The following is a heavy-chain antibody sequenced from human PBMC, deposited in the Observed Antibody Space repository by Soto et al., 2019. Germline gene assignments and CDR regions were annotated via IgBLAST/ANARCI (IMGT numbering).Heavy chain of an antibody. J-gene: IGHJ4*02. D-gene: IGHD3-10*01. Sequence: SGPTLVNPTQTLTLTCTFSGFSLSTSGVGVGWIRQPPGKALEWLALIYWNDDKRYSPSLKSRLTITKDTSKNQVVLTMTNMDPVDTATYYCAHRPTPVLLWFGELSMYYFDYWGQGTLVTVSS. CDR1: GFSLSTSGVG. CDR2: IYWNDDK. V-gene: IGHV2-5*01. CDR3: AHRPTPVLLWFGELSMYYFDY.